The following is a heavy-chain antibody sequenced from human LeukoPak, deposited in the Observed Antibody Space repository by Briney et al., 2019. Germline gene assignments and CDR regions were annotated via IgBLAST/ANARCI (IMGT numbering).Heavy chain of an antibody. CDR2: IYYSGST. D-gene: IGHD1-1*01. V-gene: IGHV4-39*07. CDR3: ARGTSHGGAFDI. CDR1: GGSISSSSYY. J-gene: IGHJ3*02. Sequence: PSETLSLTCTVSGGSISSSSYYWGWIRQPPGKGLEWIGSIYYSGSTYYNPSLKSRVTISVDTSKNQFSLKLSSVTAADTAVYYCARGTSHGGAFDIWGQGTMVTVSS.